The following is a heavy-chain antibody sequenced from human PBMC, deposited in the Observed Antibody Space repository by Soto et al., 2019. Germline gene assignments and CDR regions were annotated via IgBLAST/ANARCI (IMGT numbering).Heavy chain of an antibody. CDR2: IYHSGST. J-gene: IGHJ5*02. CDR1: GGSISSANL. Sequence: SETLSLTCTVSGGSISSANLWSWVRQPPGRGLEWIGEIYHSGSTDYNPSLKSRVTISVDKSKNQFSLKLNSVTAADTAVYYIILRGKVSIFGGVVTGSAPGGKGTLDPVP. CDR3: ILRGKVSIFGGVVTGSAP. V-gene: IGHV4-4*02. D-gene: IGHD3-3*01.